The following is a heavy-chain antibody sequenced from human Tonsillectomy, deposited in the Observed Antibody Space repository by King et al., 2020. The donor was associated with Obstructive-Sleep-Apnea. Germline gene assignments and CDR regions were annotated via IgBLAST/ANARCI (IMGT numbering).Heavy chain of an antibody. J-gene: IGHJ4*02. CDR2: ITRNAAGGTT. V-gene: IGHV3-15*01. CDR1: GVPFTDAW. CDR3: TWMTTVTTVDY. Sequence: VQLVESGGGLVKPGASLRLSCVLSGVPFTDAWMSWVRQAPGEGLEWVGRITRNAAGGTTDYAAPVKGRFSIQRDDSKNMVYLQMDSLKIEDTAVYYCTWMTTVTTVDYWGQGTLVTVSS. D-gene: IGHD4-17*01.